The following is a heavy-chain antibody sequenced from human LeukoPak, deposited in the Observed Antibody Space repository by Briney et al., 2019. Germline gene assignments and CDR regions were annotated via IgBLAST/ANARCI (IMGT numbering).Heavy chain of an antibody. D-gene: IGHD6-19*01. V-gene: IGHV4-39*06. CDR1: GGSISSSSYY. Sequence: SETLSLTCTVSGGSISSSSYYWGWIRQPPGKGLEWIGIIYYSGSTYYNPSLKSRVTISVDTSKNQFALKLSSLTAADTAVYFCAGGGWSFDAFDFWGQGTMVTVSS. CDR3: AGGGWSFDAFDF. CDR2: IYYSGST. J-gene: IGHJ3*01.